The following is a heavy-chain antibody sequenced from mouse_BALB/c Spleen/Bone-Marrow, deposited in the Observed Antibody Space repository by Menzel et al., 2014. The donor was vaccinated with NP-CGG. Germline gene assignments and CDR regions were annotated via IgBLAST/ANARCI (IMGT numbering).Heavy chain of an antibody. CDR3: ARDGNWYFDV. Sequence: EVQRVESGGGLVKPGGSLKLSCAASGFTFSSYAMSWVRQSPEKRPEWVAEISSGGSYTYYPDTVTGRFTISRDNAKNTLYLEMSSLRSEDTAMYYCARDGNWYFDVWGAGTTVTVSS. CDR1: GFTFSSYA. J-gene: IGHJ1*01. V-gene: IGHV5-9-4*01. D-gene: IGHD1-1*02. CDR2: ISSGGSYT.